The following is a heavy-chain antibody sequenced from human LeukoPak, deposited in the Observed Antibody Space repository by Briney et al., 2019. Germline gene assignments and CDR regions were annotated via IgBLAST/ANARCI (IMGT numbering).Heavy chain of an antibody. D-gene: IGHD6-13*01. CDR2: INPNSGGA. CDR1: GYTFTGYY. J-gene: IGHJ4*02. CDR3: ATPRSSWYFDY. Sequence: ASVKVSCKASGYTFTGYYMYWVRQAPGQGLEWMGWINPNSGGANYAQKFQGRVTMTRDTSISTAYMEVSRLRSDDTAVYYCATPRSSWYFDYWGQGTLVTVSS. V-gene: IGHV1-2*02.